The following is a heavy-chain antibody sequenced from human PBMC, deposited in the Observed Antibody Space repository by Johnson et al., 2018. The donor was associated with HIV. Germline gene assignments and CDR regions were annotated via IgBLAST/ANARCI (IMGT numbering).Heavy chain of an antibody. D-gene: IGHD5-24*01. CDR2: ITWNGDSP. J-gene: IGHJ3*02. Sequence: MLLVESGGGVVRPGGSLRLSCAASGFRFDDYGMTWVRQAPGTGLEWVSGITWNGDSPGYADSVKGRFTISRDNAKNALYLQMNSLRAEDTALYYCARFGRGGSHAFDIWGQGTMVTVSS. CDR1: GFRFDDYG. CDR3: ARFGRGGSHAFDI. V-gene: IGHV3-20*04.